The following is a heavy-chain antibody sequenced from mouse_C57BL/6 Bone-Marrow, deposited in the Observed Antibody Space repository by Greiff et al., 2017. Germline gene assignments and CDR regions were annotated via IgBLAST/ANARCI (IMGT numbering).Heavy chain of an antibody. J-gene: IGHJ1*03. CDR3: AKEGLFYYGSSWYFDV. CDR1: GFTFSDYG. Sequence: EVKLMESGGGLVKPGGSLKLSCAASGFTFSDYGMHWVRQAPEKGLEWVAYLSSGSSTIYYADTVEGRFTISRDNAKTTLFLPMTSLRSEDTAMYYCAKEGLFYYGSSWYFDVWGTGTTVTVSS. CDR2: LSSGSSTI. V-gene: IGHV5-17*01. D-gene: IGHD1-1*01.